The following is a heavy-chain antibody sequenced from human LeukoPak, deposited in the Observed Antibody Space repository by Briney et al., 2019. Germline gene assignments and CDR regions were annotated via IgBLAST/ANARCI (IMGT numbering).Heavy chain of an antibody. CDR1: GGSISSGSYY. CDR3: ARQSSSSSGWLRAEYFQH. J-gene: IGHJ1*01. Sequence: SETLSLTCTVSGGSISSGSYYWSWIRQPAGKGLEWIGRIYTSGSTNYNPSLKSRVTISVDTSKNQFSLKLSSVTAADTAVYYCARQSSSSSGWLRAEYFQHWGQGTLVTVSS. CDR2: IYTSGST. D-gene: IGHD6-19*01. V-gene: IGHV4-61*02.